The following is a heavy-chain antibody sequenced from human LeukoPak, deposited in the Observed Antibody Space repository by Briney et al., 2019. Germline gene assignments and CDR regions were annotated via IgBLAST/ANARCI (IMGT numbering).Heavy chain of an antibody. Sequence: GASVKVSCKASGYTFTGYYMHWVRQAPGQGLEWMGWINPNSGGTNYAQKFQGRVTMTRDTSISTAYMELSRLRSDDTAVYYCARMSVGSSGWYDYWGQGTLVTVSS. V-gene: IGHV1-2*02. D-gene: IGHD6-19*01. CDR1: GYTFTGYY. CDR3: ARMSVGSSGWYDY. CDR2: INPNSGGT. J-gene: IGHJ4*02.